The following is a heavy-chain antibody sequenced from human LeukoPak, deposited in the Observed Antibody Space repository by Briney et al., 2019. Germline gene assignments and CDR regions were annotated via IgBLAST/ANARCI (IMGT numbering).Heavy chain of an antibody. CDR1: GFTFSSYS. V-gene: IGHV3-21*01. CDR2: ISSSSSYI. CDR3: ARRGVVEWFDP. Sequence: GGSLRLSCAASGFTFSSYSMNWVRQAPGKGLEWVSSISSSSSYIYYADSVKGRFTISRDNAKNSLYLQMNSLRAEDTAVYYCARRGVVEWFDPWGKGTLVTVSS. J-gene: IGHJ5*02. D-gene: IGHD2-15*01.